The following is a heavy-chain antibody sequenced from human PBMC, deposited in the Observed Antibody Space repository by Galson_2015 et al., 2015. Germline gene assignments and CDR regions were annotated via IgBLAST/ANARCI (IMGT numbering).Heavy chain of an antibody. CDR1: GGSISSSSYY. CDR3: ARDTGYSYGPLDDAFDI. J-gene: IGHJ3*02. V-gene: IGHV4-39*07. Sequence: SETLSLTCTVSGGSISSSSYYWGWIRQPPGKGLEWIGSIYYSGGTYYNPSLKSRVTISVDTSKNQFSLKLSSVTAADTAVYYCARDTGYSYGPLDDAFDIWGQGTMVTVSS. D-gene: IGHD5-18*01. CDR2: IYYSGGT.